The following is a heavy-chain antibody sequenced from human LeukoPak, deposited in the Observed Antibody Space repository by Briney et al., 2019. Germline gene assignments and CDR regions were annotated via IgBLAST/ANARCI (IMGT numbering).Heavy chain of an antibody. CDR3: VRHPWRMGSRDYNFDY. CDR1: GGSISSYY. Sequence: SETLSLTCTVSGGSISSYYRSWIRQPPGKGLEWIGHIYYSGSTNYNPSLKSRVTISVDTSKNQFSLKMTSVTAADTAVYYCVRHPWRMGSRDYNFDYWGQGTLVTVSS. V-gene: IGHV4-59*08. CDR2: IYYSGST. J-gene: IGHJ4*02. D-gene: IGHD3-16*01.